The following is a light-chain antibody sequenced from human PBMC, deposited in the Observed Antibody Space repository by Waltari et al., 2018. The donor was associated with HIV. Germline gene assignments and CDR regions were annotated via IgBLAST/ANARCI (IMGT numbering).Light chain of an antibody. Sequence: QTVVTQEPSFSVYPGGSVTPTCGLSSGPVSTNYSPSWYPQTPGQAPRTLINSTNTRSSGVPDRCSGSILGNKAALTITGAQADDESDYYCVLYMGSGIWVFGGGTKLTVL. CDR2: STN. J-gene: IGLJ3*02. CDR1: SGPVSTNYS. V-gene: IGLV8-61*01. CDR3: VLYMGSGIWV.